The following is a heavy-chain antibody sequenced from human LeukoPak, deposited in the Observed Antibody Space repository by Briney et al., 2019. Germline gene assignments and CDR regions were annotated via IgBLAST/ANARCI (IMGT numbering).Heavy chain of an antibody. J-gene: IGHJ6*03. CDR2: INHSGST. V-gene: IGHV4-34*01. D-gene: IGHD3-16*02. CDR3: ARCVRYYYYYMDV. Sequence: SETLSLTCAVYGGSFSGYYWSWIRQPPGKGLEWIGEINHSGSTNYNPSLKSRATISVDTSKNQFSLKLSSVTAADTAVYYCARCVRYYYYYMDVWGKGTTVTVSS. CDR1: GGSFSGYY.